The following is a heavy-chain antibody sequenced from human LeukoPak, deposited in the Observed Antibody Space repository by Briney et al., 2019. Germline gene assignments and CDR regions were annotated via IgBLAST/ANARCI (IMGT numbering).Heavy chain of an antibody. Sequence: PSETLSLTCTVSGGSISSSSYYWGWIRQPPGKGLEWIGSIYYSGSTYYNPSLKSRVTISVDTSKNQFSLKLSSVTAADTAVYYCARDMGYYDSLPDIWGQGTMVTVSS. D-gene: IGHD3-22*01. V-gene: IGHV4-39*07. J-gene: IGHJ3*02. CDR1: GGSISSSSYY. CDR3: ARDMGYYDSLPDI. CDR2: IYYSGST.